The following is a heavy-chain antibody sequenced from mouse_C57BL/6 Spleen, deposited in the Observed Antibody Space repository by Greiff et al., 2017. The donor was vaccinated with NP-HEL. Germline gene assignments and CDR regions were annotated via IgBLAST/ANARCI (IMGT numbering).Heavy chain of an antibody. J-gene: IGHJ4*01. CDR1: GYTFTNYW. Sequence: QVQLQQSGAELVRPGTSVKMSCKASGYTFTNYWIGWAKQRPGHGLEWIGDIYPGGGYTNYNEKFKGKATLTADKSSSTAYMQFSSLTSEDSAIYYCARWGWLSLYYAMDYWGQGTSVTVSS. V-gene: IGHV1-63*01. CDR2: IYPGGGYT. D-gene: IGHD2-3*01. CDR3: ARWGWLSLYYAMDY.